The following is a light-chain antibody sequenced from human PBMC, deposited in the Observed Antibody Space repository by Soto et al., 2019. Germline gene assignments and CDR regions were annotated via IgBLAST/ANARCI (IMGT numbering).Light chain of an antibody. Sequence: DIQMTQSPSSLSASVGDRVTITCRASQSISSYLNWYQQKPGKAPKLLIYAASSLQSGGPSRFSGSGSGTDFTLTISSLQPEDFATYYCQQSYSTPPFGQGTKVEIK. CDR1: QSISSY. V-gene: IGKV1-39*01. J-gene: IGKJ1*01. CDR2: AAS. CDR3: QQSYSTPP.